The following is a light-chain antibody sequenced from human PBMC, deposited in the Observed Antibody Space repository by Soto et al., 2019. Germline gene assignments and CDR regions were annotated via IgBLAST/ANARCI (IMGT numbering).Light chain of an antibody. CDR3: QQRSNWPQIS. J-gene: IGKJ5*01. V-gene: IGKV3-11*01. CDR2: DAS. CDR1: QSVSSY. Sequence: EIVLTQSPATLSLSPGERATLSCRASQSVSSYLAWYQQKPGQAPRLPIYDASNRATGIPPRFSGSGSGTDFTLPISSLEPKAFAVYYCQQRSNWPQISFGQGTRLEIK.